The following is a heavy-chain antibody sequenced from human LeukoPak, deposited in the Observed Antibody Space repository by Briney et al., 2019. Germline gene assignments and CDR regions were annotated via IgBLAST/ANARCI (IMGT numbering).Heavy chain of an antibody. CDR3: AKDAEWSGFDI. V-gene: IGHV3-33*05. CDR2: ISYDGSNK. Sequence: GGSLRLSCAASGFTFSSYGMHWVRQAPGKGLEWVAVISYDGSNKYYADSVKGRFTISRDNSKNTLYLQMNSLRAEDTAVYYCAKDAEWSGFDIWGQGTMVTVSS. CDR1: GFTFSSYG. J-gene: IGHJ3*02. D-gene: IGHD3-3*01.